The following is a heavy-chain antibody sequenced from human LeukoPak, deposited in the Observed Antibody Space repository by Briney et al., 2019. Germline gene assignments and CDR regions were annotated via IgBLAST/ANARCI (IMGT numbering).Heavy chain of an antibody. V-gene: IGHV4-61*02. CDR2: IYTSGST. CDR1: GGSISSGSYY. D-gene: IGHD3-22*01. Sequence: PSQTLSLTCTVSGGSISSGSYYWSWIRQPAGKGLDWIGRIYTSGSTNYNPSLKSRVTISVDTSKNQFSLKLSSVTAADTAVYYCARDRTGYYDSSGYPLDAFDIWGQGTMVTVSS. J-gene: IGHJ3*02. CDR3: ARDRTGYYDSSGYPLDAFDI.